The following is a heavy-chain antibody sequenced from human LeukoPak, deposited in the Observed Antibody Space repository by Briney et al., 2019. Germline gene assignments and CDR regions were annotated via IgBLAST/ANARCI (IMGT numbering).Heavy chain of an antibody. Sequence: SETLSLTCTVSGGSISSSSYYWGWIRQPPGKGLEWIGSIYYSGSTYYNPSLKSRVTISVDTSKNQFSLKLSSVTAADTAVYYCARDTLTKYSSSWYSAQPFDYWGQGTLVTVSS. CDR2: IYYSGST. CDR1: GGSISSSSYY. V-gene: IGHV4-39*07. CDR3: ARDTLTKYSSSWYSAQPFDY. J-gene: IGHJ4*02. D-gene: IGHD6-13*01.